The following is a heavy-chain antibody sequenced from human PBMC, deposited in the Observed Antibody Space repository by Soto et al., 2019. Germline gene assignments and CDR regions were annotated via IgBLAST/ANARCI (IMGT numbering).Heavy chain of an antibody. Sequence: EVQLLESGGGLVQPGGSLRLSCAASGFTFSSYAMSWVRQAPGKRLEWVSAISGSGGSTYYADSVKGRFTISRDNSKNTLYLQMNSLRAEDTAVYYCAPLGELLGGWDDYYGMDVWGQGTTVTVSS. CDR2: ISGSGGST. J-gene: IGHJ6*02. CDR3: APLGELLGGWDDYYGMDV. D-gene: IGHD1-26*01. V-gene: IGHV3-23*01. CDR1: GFTFSSYA.